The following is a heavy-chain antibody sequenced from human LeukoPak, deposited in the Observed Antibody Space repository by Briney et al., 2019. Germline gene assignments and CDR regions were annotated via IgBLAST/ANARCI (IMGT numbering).Heavy chain of an antibody. D-gene: IGHD2-2*01. CDR1: GGSISSYY. Sequence: PSETLSLTCTVSGGSISSYYWSWIRQPPGKGLEWIGYIYYSGSTYYNPSLKSRVTISVDTSKNQFSLKLSSVTAADTAVYYCARDVPAGYYFDYWGQGTLVTVSS. CDR3: ARDVPAGYYFDY. J-gene: IGHJ4*02. CDR2: IYYSGST. V-gene: IGHV4-59*12.